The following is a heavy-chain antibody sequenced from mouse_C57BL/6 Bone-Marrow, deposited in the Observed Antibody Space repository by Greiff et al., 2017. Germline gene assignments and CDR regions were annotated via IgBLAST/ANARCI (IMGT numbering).Heavy chain of an antibody. D-gene: IGHD2-12*01. Sequence: QVQLQQSGAELVRPGASVTLSCKASGYTFTDYEMHWVKQTPVHGLEWIGAIDPETGGTADNQKFKGKAILTADKSSSTAYMALRSLTSEDSAVYYCTGSIFYDPWFAYWGQGTLVTVSA. CDR3: TGSIFYDPWFAY. CDR1: GYTFTDYE. V-gene: IGHV1-15*01. CDR2: IDPETGGT. J-gene: IGHJ3*01.